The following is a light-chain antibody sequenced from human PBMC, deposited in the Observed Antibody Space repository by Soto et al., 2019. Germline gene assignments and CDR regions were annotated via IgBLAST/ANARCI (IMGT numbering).Light chain of an antibody. CDR1: QSISSY. CDR3: KQSFSTPRT. Sequence: DIQMTQSPSSLSASVGDRVTITCRASQSISSYLNWYQQKPGKAPKLLIYGASSLQSGVQSRFSGSGSGTDFTLTISSLQPEDFGTYYCKQSFSTPRTFGQGTKVDIK. V-gene: IGKV1-39*01. CDR2: GAS. J-gene: IGKJ1*01.